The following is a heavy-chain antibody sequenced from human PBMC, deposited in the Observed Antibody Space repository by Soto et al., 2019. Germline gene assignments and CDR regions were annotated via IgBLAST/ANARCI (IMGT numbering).Heavy chain of an antibody. J-gene: IGHJ4*02. V-gene: IGHV3-7*01. Sequence: PGGSLRLSCAASGFSFSTYWMSWVRQAPGKGLEWVANIKRDGSEKHFVDSVKGRFSISRDNAKNSLYLQMSSLRVEDTAVYYCASRAYWGQGNLVTVSS. CDR1: GFSFSTYW. CDR2: IKRDGSEK. CDR3: ASRAY.